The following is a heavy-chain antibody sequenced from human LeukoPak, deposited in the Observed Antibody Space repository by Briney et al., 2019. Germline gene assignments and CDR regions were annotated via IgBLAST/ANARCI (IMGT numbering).Heavy chain of an antibody. J-gene: IGHJ6*02. CDR3: ARDVRNYYGSGNYGYYYGMDV. V-gene: IGHV1-18*01. CDR1: GGTFSSYA. D-gene: IGHD3-10*01. CDR2: ISAYNGNT. Sequence: ASVKVSCKASGGTFSSYAISWVRQAPGQGLEWMGWISAYNGNTNYAQKVQGRVTMTTDTSTSTAYMELRSLRSDDTAVYYCARDVRNYYGSGNYGYYYGMDVWGQGTTVTVSS.